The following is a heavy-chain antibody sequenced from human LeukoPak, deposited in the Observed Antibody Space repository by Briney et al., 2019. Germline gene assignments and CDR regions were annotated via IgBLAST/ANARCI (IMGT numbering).Heavy chain of an antibody. Sequence: ASVKVSCKASGYTFTSYGISWVRQAPGQGLEWMGWISAYNGNTNYAQKLQGRVTMTTDTSTSTAYMELRSLRSDDTAVYYCARVQKVYYYGSGSTPDYWGQGTLVTVSS. CDR2: ISAYNGNT. D-gene: IGHD3-10*01. V-gene: IGHV1-18*01. J-gene: IGHJ4*02. CDR3: ARVQKVYYYGSGSTPDY. CDR1: GYTFTSYG.